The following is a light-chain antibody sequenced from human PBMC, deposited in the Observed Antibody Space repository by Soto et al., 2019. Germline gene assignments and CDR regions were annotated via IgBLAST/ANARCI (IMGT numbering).Light chain of an antibody. CDR2: AVS. V-gene: IGLV2-14*01. CDR3: SSYTASITLVV. Sequence: QSVLTQPVSMSGSPGQSITISCTGTSSDVGGYNYVSWYQHHPGKAPKLMIYAVSNRPSGVSNRFSGSKSGDTASLTISGLQAEDEADYYCSSYTASITLVVFGGGTKLTVL. J-gene: IGLJ2*01. CDR1: SSDVGGYNY.